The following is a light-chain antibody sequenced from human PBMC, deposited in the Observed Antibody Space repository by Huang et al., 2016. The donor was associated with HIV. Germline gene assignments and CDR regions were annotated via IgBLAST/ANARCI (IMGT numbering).Light chain of an antibody. CDR2: TAS. J-gene: IGKJ3*01. V-gene: IGKV1-9*01. CDR3: QHLNDTFT. Sequence: IQLTQSQSSLSASIGDRGTINCRASQAISNYLAWYQQKPGKAPKLLIYTASTVQRDVPSRFSGNVSGTDFTLSISSLQPEDSATYYCQHLNDTFTFGPGTKVDIK. CDR1: QAISNY.